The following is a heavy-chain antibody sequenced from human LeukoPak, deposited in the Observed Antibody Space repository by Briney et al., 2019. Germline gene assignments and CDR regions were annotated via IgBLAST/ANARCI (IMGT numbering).Heavy chain of an antibody. CDR1: GGSISSYY. D-gene: IGHD2-2*01. V-gene: IGHV4-59*01. CDR2: IYYSGST. Sequence: PSETLSLTCTVSGGSISSYYWSWIRQPPGKGLEWIGYIYYSGSTNYNPSLKSRVTISVDTSKNQFSLKLSSVTAADTAVYYCARDVLEDIVVVPAAILAPYYYYMDVWGKGTTVTISS. J-gene: IGHJ6*03. CDR3: ARDVLEDIVVVPAAILAPYYYYMDV.